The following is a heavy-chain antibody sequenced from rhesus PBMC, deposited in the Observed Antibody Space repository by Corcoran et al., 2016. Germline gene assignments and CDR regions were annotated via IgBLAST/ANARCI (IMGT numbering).Heavy chain of an antibody. CDR2: INGTSEST. CDR3: ARDYCTGSGCYFDY. V-gene: IGHV4-80*01. CDR1: GRSFSSYW. J-gene: IGHJ4*01. D-gene: IGHD2-21*01. Sequence: QVQLQESGPGLVKPSETLSLTCAVPGRSFSSYWWSWIGQLPGKGMEWNGEINGTSESTNYNPSLKSRVTISKDASKHQFSLKLSSVTAADTAVYYCARDYCTGSGCYFDYWGQGVLVTVSS.